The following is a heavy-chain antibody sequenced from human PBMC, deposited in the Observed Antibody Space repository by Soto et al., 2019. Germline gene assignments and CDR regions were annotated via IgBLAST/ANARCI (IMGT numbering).Heavy chain of an antibody. CDR1: GFTFNTHW. CDR3: ARGGAMGVDY. CDR2: IYFDGITT. Sequence: EVQLVESGGGVVQPGGSLRLSCTASGFTFNTHWMHWVRQAPGKGLVWVSRIYFDGITTNYADSVKGRLTVSRENAKKTRYPPGNTVRDEGQAVFYCARGGAMGVDYWGQGTLVTVSS. D-gene: IGHD1-26*01. V-gene: IGHV3-74*01. J-gene: IGHJ4*02.